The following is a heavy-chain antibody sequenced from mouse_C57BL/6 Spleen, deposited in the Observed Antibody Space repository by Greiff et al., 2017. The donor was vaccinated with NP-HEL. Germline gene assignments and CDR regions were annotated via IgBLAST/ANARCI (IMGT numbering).Heavy chain of an antibody. Sequence: EVMLVESGGGLVQPGGSLKLSCAASGFTFSDYYMYWVRQTPEKRLEWVAYISNGGGSTYYPDTVKGRFTISRDNAKNTLYLHMSRLKSEDTAMYYCARSNWPRYFDVWGTGTTVTVSS. CDR1: GFTFSDYY. CDR3: ARSNWPRYFDV. CDR2: ISNGGGST. D-gene: IGHD4-1*02. V-gene: IGHV5-12*01. J-gene: IGHJ1*03.